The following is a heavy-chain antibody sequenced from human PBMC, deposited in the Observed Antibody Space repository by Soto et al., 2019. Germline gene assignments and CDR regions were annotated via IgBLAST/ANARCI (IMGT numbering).Heavy chain of an antibody. Sequence: VRMVESGGGLVKPGMSLRLSCAASGFSFADHAMHWVRQGPAKGLEWVSGISWTSGDKDYGESVKGRFVISRDNGKKSLDLQMNSLRPEDTAVYYCVRGRGPMNRGYFFSWGRGTLVTVST. D-gene: IGHD1-26*01. V-gene: IGHV3-9*01. CDR2: ISWTSGDK. J-gene: IGHJ5*02. CDR1: GFSFADHA. CDR3: VRGRGPMNRGYFFS.